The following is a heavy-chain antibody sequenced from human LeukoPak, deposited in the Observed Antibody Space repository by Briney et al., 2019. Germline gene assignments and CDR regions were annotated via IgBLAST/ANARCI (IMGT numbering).Heavy chain of an antibody. CDR2: ISSSSSYT. CDR1: GFTFSDYY. V-gene: IGHV3-11*06. J-gene: IGHJ4*02. D-gene: IGHD3-10*01. Sequence: GGSLRLSCAASGFTFSDYYMSWIRQAPGKGLEWVSYISSSSSYTDYADSVKGRFTISRDNAKNSLYLQMNSLRAEDTAVYYCARDFGSSFGELFSPADYWGQGTLVTVSS. CDR3: ARDFGSSFGELFSPADY.